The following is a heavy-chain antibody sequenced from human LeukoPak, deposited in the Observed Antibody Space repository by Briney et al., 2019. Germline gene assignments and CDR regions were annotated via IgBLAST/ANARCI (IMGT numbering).Heavy chain of an antibody. D-gene: IGHD3-22*01. V-gene: IGHV6-1*01. Sequence: SQTLSLTCAISGDSVSGNSVAWNWIRQSPSGGLEWLGRTYFRSQWYNEYAISVKSRITIDPDTSKNHFSLQLNSVTPEDTAVYYCARDFDYYGRSPTTPLDYWGQGTLVTVSS. J-gene: IGHJ4*02. CDR3: ARDFDYYGRSPTTPLDY. CDR1: GDSVSGNSVA. CDR2: TYFRSQWYN.